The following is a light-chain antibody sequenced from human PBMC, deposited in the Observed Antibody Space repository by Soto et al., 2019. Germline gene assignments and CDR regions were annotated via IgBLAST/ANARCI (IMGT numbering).Light chain of an antibody. CDR1: QGIAPY. CDR3: QRYNSAPLT. CDR2: ATS. Sequence: DVQMTQSPSSLSAFVGDRVTITCRASQGIAPYLAWFQQKPGKVPKLLIYATSTLQSGVPSRFSGSGSGTDLTLTISSLQPEDVATYYRQRYNSAPLTFGGGTKVEIK. V-gene: IGKV1-27*01. J-gene: IGKJ4*01.